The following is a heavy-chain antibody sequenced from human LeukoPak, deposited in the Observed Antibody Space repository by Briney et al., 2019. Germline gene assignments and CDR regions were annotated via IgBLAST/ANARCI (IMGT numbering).Heavy chain of an antibody. CDR2: IYSGGTT. Sequence: GGSLRLSCAASGFTVSSNYMSWVRQAPGKGLEWVSVIYSGGTTYYADSVKGRFTISRDNSKNTVYLQMSSLRAEDTAVYYCARDGPVAGVELDQWGQGTLVTVSS. J-gene: IGHJ4*02. D-gene: IGHD6-19*01. CDR3: ARDGPVAGVELDQ. V-gene: IGHV3-53*01. CDR1: GFTVSSNY.